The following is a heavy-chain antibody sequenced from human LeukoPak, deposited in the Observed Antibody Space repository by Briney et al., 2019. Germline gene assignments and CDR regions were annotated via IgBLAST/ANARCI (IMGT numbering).Heavy chain of an antibody. J-gene: IGHJ4*02. Sequence: PGGSLRLSCAASGFTFTNYAMSWVRQAPGKGLEWVSAISGSGASTYYADSVKGRFTISRDSSKNTLYLQMNSLRAEDTAVYYCAKDLGYYYDSSGYSLFDCWGQGTLVTVSS. CDR3: AKDLGYYYDSSGYSLFDC. V-gene: IGHV3-23*01. CDR1: GFTFTNYA. CDR2: ISGSGAST. D-gene: IGHD3-22*01.